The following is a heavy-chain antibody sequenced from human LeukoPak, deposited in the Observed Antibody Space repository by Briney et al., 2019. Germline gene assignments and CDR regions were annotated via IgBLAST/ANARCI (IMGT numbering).Heavy chain of an antibody. CDR3: ARWEGIAAAA. CDR1: GFTFGEYA. CDR2: FRSKTYGGTI. V-gene: IGHV3-49*03. Sequence: PGGSLRLSCTASGFTFGEYAMTWFRQAPGKGLEWVGFFRSKTYGGTIEYAASVKGRFTISRDDSKSVVYLQMNGLKTEDTALYYCARWEGIAAAAWGQGTLVTVSS. D-gene: IGHD6-25*01. J-gene: IGHJ5*02.